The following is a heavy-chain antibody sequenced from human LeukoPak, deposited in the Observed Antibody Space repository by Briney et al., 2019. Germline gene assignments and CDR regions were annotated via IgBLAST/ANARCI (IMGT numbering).Heavy chain of an antibody. CDR1: AFTFSTST. J-gene: IGHJ5*02. D-gene: IGHD6-19*01. Sequence: GGSLRLSCAASAFTFSTSTMNWDRQAPGKGLEWVSSISSSNDHIYYADSVKGRFNISRDNAKNSLYLQMNSLRAEDTAVYYCVRIPNSAGFPNWFDPWGQGTLVTVSS. CDR3: VRIPNSAGFPNWFDP. CDR2: ISSSNDHI. V-gene: IGHV3-21*01.